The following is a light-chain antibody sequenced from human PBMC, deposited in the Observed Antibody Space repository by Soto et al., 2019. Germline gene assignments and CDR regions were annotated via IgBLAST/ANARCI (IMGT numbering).Light chain of an antibody. Sequence: QSVLTQPASVSECPGQSITISCTGTRRDVGAYNFVSWYQHHPGRAPKVIIYEVTIRPSGVSNRFSGSKSGNTASLTISGLQAEDEADYYCSSYTTSAPYVFGSGTKV. J-gene: IGLJ1*01. CDR3: SSYTTSAPYV. CDR2: EVT. V-gene: IGLV2-14*01. CDR1: RRDVGAYNF.